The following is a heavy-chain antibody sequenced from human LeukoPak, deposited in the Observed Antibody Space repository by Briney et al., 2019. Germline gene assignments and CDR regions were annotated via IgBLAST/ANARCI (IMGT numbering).Heavy chain of an antibody. J-gene: IGHJ4*02. V-gene: IGHV3-23*01. D-gene: IGHD3-3*01. Sequence: QSGGSLRLSCAASGFTFSSYAMSWVRQAPGKGLEWVSAISGSGGSTHYADSVKGRFTISRDNSKNTLCLQMNSLRAEDTAVYYCAKGTYYDFWSGYYIDYWGQGTLVTVSS. CDR3: AKGTYYDFWSGYYIDY. CDR1: GFTFSSYA. CDR2: ISGSGGST.